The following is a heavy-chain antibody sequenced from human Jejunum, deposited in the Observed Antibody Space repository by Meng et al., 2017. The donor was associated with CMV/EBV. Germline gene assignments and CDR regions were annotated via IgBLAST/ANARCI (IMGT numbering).Heavy chain of an antibody. J-gene: IGHJ4*02. CDR3: ARRGAREVATISFDY. CDR1: GYTFTNYY. CDR2: TNPNNGAT. Sequence: SGYTFTNYYMHWVRQAPGQGLEWMGWTNPNNGATNYARKFQGRVTMTRDTSISTACMELSRLTFDDTAVYYCARRGAREVATISFDYWGQGTLVTVSS. D-gene: IGHD5-12*01. V-gene: IGHV1-2*02.